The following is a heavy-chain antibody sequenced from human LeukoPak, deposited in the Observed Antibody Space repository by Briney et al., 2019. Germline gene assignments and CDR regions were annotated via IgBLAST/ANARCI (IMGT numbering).Heavy chain of an antibody. Sequence: PGGSLRLSXEASGFAFSTYAMSWVRQAPGKGLQWVSGISSSDGGSYYTGSVEGRFAISRDNSKNTVYLQMNNLRAEDTAVYYCAKCMSESGVCLNFDHWGQGTLVAVSS. V-gene: IGHV3-23*01. CDR2: ISSSDGGS. J-gene: IGHJ4*02. D-gene: IGHD2-8*02. CDR3: AKCMSESGVCLNFDH. CDR1: GFAFSTYA.